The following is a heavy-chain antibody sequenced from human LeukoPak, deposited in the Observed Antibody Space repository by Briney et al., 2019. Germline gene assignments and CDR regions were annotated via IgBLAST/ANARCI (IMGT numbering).Heavy chain of an antibody. D-gene: IGHD3-22*01. CDR2: IWYDGGNK. Sequence: GGSLRLSCAASGFTFSSYGMHWVRQAPGKGLEWVAVIWYDGGNKYYADSVKGRFTTSRDNSKDTLYLQMDSLRAEDTAVYYCARGKYDTSGYFPHYFDYWGQGTLVTVSS. CDR3: ARGKYDTSGYFPHYFDY. J-gene: IGHJ4*02. CDR1: GFTFSSYG. V-gene: IGHV3-33*01.